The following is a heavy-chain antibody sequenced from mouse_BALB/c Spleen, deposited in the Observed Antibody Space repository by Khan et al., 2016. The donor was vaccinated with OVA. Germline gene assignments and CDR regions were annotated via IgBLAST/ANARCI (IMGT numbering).Heavy chain of an antibody. J-gene: IGHJ3*01. D-gene: IGHD2-2*01. V-gene: IGHV1S135*01. CDR3: TIHGYVAWFTY. Sequence: EVQLQQSGPELMKPGTSVKISCKASGYSFTTYYIHWVMQSHETSLEWIGYIDPFSGDTTYNQKFKGKATLTVDKSSSTAYIHLSNLTSEDSAVYDCTIHGYVAWFTYWGQGTLVTVSA. CDR2: IDPFSGDT. CDR1: GYSFTTYY.